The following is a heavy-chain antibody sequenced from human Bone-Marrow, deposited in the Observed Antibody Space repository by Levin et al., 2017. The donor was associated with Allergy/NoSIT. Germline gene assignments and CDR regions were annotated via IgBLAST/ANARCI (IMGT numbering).Heavy chain of an antibody. CDR2: ISSSSSYI. CDR1: GFTFSDYT. Sequence: TTGGSLRLSCAASGFTFSDYTMNWVRQAPGKGLEWVSSISSSSSYIYYADSVKGRFTISRDNAKNSLYLQMNSLRAEDTAVYFCARDFYLGYCSGGSCYYIDHWGQGTLVTVSS. J-gene: IGHJ4*02. V-gene: IGHV3-21*01. D-gene: IGHD2-15*01. CDR3: ARDFYLGYCSGGSCYYIDH.